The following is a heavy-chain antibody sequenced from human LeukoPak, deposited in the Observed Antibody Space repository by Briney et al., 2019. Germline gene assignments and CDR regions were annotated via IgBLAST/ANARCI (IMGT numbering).Heavy chain of an antibody. CDR3: ARVFGVVIDAFDI. V-gene: IGHV1-2*02. CDR2: IYPNSGGT. Sequence: GASVKVSCKASGYTFTGYYMHWVRQAPGQGLEWMGWIYPNSGGTNYAQKFQGRVTTTRDTSISTAYMELSRLRSDDTAVYYCARVFGVVIDAFDIWGQGTMVTVSS. CDR1: GYTFTGYY. D-gene: IGHD3-3*01. J-gene: IGHJ3*02.